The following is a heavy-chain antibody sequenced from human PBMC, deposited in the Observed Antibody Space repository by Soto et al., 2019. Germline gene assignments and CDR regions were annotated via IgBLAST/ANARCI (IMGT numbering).Heavy chain of an antibody. Sequence: ASVKVSCKASGYTFTSYGISWVRQAPGQGLEWMGWISAYNGNTNYAQKLQGRVTMTTDTSASTAYMELRSLRSDDTAVYYCARDLSGYDYSDYWGQGTLVTVSS. CDR1: GYTFTSYG. V-gene: IGHV1-18*01. CDR3: ARDLSGYDYSDY. CDR2: ISAYNGNT. J-gene: IGHJ4*02. D-gene: IGHD5-12*01.